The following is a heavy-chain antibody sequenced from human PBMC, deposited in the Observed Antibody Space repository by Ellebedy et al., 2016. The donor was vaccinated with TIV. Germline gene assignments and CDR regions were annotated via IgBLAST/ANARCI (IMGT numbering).Heavy chain of an antibody. CDR2: IYPGDSDT. J-gene: IGHJ4*02. CDR1: GYSFTNYW. D-gene: IGHD3-9*01. V-gene: IGHV5-51*01. Sequence: GESLKISXKGSGYSFTNYWIGWVRQMPGKGLEWMGIIYPGDSDTRYSPSFQGQVTISADKSISTAYLQWSSLKASDTAMYYCARLSRDYDILTGYLDYWGQGTLVTVSS. CDR3: ARLSRDYDILTGYLDY.